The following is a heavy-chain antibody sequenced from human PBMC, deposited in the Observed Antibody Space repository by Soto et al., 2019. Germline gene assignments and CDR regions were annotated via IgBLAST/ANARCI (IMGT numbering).Heavy chain of an antibody. CDR1: GYTFTGYY. Sequence: ASVKVSCKASGYTFTGYYMHWVRQAPGQGLEWMGWINPNSGGTNYAQKFQGWVTMTRDTYISTAYMELSRLRSDDTAVYYCARAGRSYYRLDYWGQGTLVTVSS. CDR3: ARAGRSYYRLDY. J-gene: IGHJ4*02. V-gene: IGHV1-2*04. CDR2: INPNSGGT. D-gene: IGHD3-10*01.